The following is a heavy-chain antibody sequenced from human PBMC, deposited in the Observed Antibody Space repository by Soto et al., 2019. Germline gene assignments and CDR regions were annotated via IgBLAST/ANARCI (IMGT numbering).Heavy chain of an antibody. V-gene: IGHV3-23*01. CDR1: GITFSTYT. J-gene: IGHJ4*02. CDR3: AKLSAYSYGHY. D-gene: IGHD5-18*01. Sequence: GGSLRLSCAASGITFSTYTMNWVRQAPGKGLEWVSGISGSGSSTYYADSVKGRFTISRDNSKNTLFLQMNSLRADDTAIYYCAKLSAYSYGHYWGQGTLVTVS. CDR2: ISGSGSST.